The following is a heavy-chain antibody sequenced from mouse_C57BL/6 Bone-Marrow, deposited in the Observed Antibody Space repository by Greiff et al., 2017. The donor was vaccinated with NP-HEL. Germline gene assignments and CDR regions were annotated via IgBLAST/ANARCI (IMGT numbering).Heavy chain of an antibody. J-gene: IGHJ3*01. CDR2: ISGGGSYT. CDR1: GFTFSSYG. D-gene: IGHD2-4*01. V-gene: IGHV5-6*02. Sequence: DVMLVESGGDLVKPGGSLKLSCAASGFTFSSYGMSWVRQTPDKRLEWVATISGGGSYTYYPDSVKGRFTISRDNAKNTLYLQMSSLKSEDTAMYYCASPYDYDVAWFAYWGQGTLVTVSA. CDR3: ASPYDYDVAWFAY.